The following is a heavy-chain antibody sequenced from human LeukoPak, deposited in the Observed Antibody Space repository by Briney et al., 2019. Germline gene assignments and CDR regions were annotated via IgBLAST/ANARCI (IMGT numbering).Heavy chain of an antibody. Sequence: GASVKVSCKASGYTFTSYYMHWVRQAPGQGLEWMGIINPSGGSTSYAQKFQGRVTMTRDTSTSTVYMELSSLRSDDTAVYYCARRWAMVRGVIGNWFDPWGQGTLVTVSS. V-gene: IGHV1-46*01. D-gene: IGHD3-10*01. J-gene: IGHJ5*02. CDR2: INPSGGST. CDR1: GYTFTSYY. CDR3: ARRWAMVRGVIGNWFDP.